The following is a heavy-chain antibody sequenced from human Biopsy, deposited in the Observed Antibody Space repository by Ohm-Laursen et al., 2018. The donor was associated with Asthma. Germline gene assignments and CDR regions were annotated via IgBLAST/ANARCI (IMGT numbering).Heavy chain of an antibody. Sequence: SLRLSCSASGFTFSSYGMHWVRQAPGKGLEWVAVISYDGSNKYYADSVKGRFTISRDNSKNTLYLQMNSLRAEDTAVYYCASQSSGQDFWSGYYYFDYWGQGTLVTVSS. CDR2: ISYDGSNK. J-gene: IGHJ4*02. D-gene: IGHD3-3*01. CDR3: ASQSSGQDFWSGYYYFDY. CDR1: GFTFSSYG. V-gene: IGHV3-30*03.